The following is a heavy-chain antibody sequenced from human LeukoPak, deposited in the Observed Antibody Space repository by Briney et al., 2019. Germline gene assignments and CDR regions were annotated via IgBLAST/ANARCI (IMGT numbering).Heavy chain of an antibody. CDR2: IYPGGGST. CDR1: GYTFTSYY. Sequence: ASVKVSCKASGYTFTSYYIHWVRQAPGQGLEGMGIIYPGGGSTSYAQKFQGRVTMTRDMSTSTVYMELSSLRSEDTAVYYCARDNDFDYWGQGTLVTVSS. V-gene: IGHV1-46*01. J-gene: IGHJ4*02. D-gene: IGHD2-8*01. CDR3: ARDNDFDY.